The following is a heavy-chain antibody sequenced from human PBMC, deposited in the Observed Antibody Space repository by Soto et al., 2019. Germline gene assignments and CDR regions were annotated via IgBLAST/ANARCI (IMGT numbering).Heavy chain of an antibody. Sequence: GESLKISCKGSGYSFTSYWIGWVRQMPGKGLEWMGIIYPGDSDPRYRPPFQGQVTIPADKSISTAYLQWSSLKASDTAMYYCARQGFRSSSSTYNWFDPWGQGTLVTVSS. CDR1: GYSFTSYW. D-gene: IGHD6-6*01. V-gene: IGHV5-51*01. J-gene: IGHJ5*02. CDR2: IYPGDSDP. CDR3: ARQGFRSSSSTYNWFDP.